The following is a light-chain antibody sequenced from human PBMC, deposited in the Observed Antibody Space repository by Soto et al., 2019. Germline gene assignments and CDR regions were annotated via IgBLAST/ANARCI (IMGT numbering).Light chain of an antibody. CDR3: QQYVTSPIT. V-gene: IGKV3-20*01. Sequence: ENVLTQSPGTLSLSPGERATLSCRASQYVAGNYLAWYQQKPGQAPRIIIYGASSLATGLPDRFSGSGSDTDFTLTISRLETEDFALYYCQQYVTSPITFGQGTRLEIK. J-gene: IGKJ5*01. CDR2: GAS. CDR1: QYVAGNY.